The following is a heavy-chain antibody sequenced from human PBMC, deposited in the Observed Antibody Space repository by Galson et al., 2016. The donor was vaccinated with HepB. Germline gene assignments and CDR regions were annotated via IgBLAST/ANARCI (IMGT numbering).Heavy chain of an antibody. CDR1: GFTFSSRW. Sequence: SLKLSCAASGFTFSSRWMSWVRQAPGKGLEWVANIKQDGSERYYVDSVKGRFTISRDNAKNSLYLQMNSLRVEDTAVYYCAHAPNLYYFGNWGQGTLVTASS. CDR3: AHAPNLYYFGN. CDR2: IKQDGSER. J-gene: IGHJ4*02. D-gene: IGHD3-9*01. V-gene: IGHV3-7*03.